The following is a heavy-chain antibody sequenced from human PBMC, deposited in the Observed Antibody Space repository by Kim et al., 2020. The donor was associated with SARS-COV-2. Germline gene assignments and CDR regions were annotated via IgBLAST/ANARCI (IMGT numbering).Heavy chain of an antibody. V-gene: IGHV3-13*01. Sequence: GGSLRLSCAASGFTFSSYDMHWVRQATGKGLEWVSAIGSAGDTYYPGSVKGRFTISRENAKNSLYLQMNSLRAGDTAVYYCARAIPRSGDYYPYYFDYWGQGTLVTVSS. D-gene: IGHD3-3*01. CDR2: IGSAGDT. CDR3: ARAIPRSGDYYPYYFDY. J-gene: IGHJ4*02. CDR1: GFTFSSYD.